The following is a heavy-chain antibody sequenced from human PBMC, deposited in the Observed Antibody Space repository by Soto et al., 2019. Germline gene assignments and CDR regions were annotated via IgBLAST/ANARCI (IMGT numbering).Heavy chain of an antibody. Sequence: GGSLRLSCTASGFTFGDYAMSWVRQAPGKGLEWVGFIRSKAYGGTTEYAASVKGRFTISRDDSKSIAYLQMNSLKTEDTAVYYCTRDGYYDILTGPPVPGNDYWGQGTLVTVSS. D-gene: IGHD3-9*01. CDR3: TRDGYYDILTGPPVPGNDY. CDR1: GFTFGDYA. J-gene: IGHJ4*02. CDR2: IRSKAYGGTT. V-gene: IGHV3-49*04.